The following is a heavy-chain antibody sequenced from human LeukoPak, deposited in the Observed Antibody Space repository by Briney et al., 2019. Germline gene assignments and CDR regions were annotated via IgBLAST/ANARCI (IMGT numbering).Heavy chain of an antibody. CDR1: GGSFSGYY. Sequence: PSETLSLTCAVYGGSFSGYYWSWIRQPPGKGLEWIGEINHSGSTNYNPSLKSRVTISVDTSKNQFSLKLSSVTAADTAVYYCARVGGLLQPFDPWGQGTLVTVSS. CDR2: INHSGST. CDR3: ARVGGLLQPFDP. V-gene: IGHV4-34*01. D-gene: IGHD1-1*01. J-gene: IGHJ5*02.